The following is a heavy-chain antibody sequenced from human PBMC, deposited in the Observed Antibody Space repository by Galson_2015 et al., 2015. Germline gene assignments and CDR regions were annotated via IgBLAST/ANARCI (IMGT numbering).Heavy chain of an antibody. V-gene: IGHV4-39*01. J-gene: IGHJ3*01. Sequence: ETLSLTCTVSGGSISTSTHYWHWIRQPPGKGLEWVGNSHYSGITYYNPSLKGRVSISVDTSKNKFSLRLTSATAADTALYFCARNWDSSALLGNAFDVWGQGTIVTVTS. CDR2: SHYSGIT. D-gene: IGHD3-22*01. CDR1: GGSISTSTHY. CDR3: ARNWDSSALLGNAFDV.